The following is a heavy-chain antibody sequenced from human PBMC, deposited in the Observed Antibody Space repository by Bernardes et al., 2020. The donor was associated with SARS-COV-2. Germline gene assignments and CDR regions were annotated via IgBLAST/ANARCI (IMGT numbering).Heavy chain of an antibody. CDR2: IYFSGST. V-gene: IGHV4-59*11. J-gene: IGHJ4*02. Sequence: SETLSLTCSVSGGSIRPPYWRWIRQPPGTGLAWIGFIYFSGSTNYNPSLKSRVTMSVDTSKNQFSLQLNSVTAADTAVYYCARVARGGSYARNDFDFWGQGILVTVSS. CDR3: ARVARGGSYARNDFDF. D-gene: IGHD1-26*01. CDR1: GGSIRPPY.